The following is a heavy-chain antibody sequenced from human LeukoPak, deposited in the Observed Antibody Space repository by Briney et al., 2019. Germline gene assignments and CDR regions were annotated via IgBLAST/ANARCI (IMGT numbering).Heavy chain of an antibody. CDR1: GYTFTGYY. CDR3: ARGREYSSSEFDY. Sequence: ASVKVSCKASGYTFTGYYMHWVRQAPGQGLEWMGWIYPNTGVTNYAQNFQGRVTMTRDTSISTAYMDLSRLKSDDTAMYYCARGREYSSSEFDYWGQGTLVTVSS. D-gene: IGHD6-13*01. CDR2: IYPNTGVT. J-gene: IGHJ4*02. V-gene: IGHV1-2*02.